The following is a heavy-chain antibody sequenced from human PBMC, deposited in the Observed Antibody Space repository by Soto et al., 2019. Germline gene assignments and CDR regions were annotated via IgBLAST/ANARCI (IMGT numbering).Heavy chain of an antibody. D-gene: IGHD6-6*01. CDR2: ISGSGGSGRG. CDR3: ARESSSPNYYYYGMDV. Sequence: EVQLLESGGGLVQPGGSLRLSCVGSGFSFRKYAMNWVRQAPGKGLEWVSGISGSGGSGRGFYADPVKGRFTISRDNSKNTLYLEMNSLRAEDTAVYYCARESSSPNYYYYGMDVWGQGTTVTVSS. J-gene: IGHJ6*02. V-gene: IGHV3-23*01. CDR1: GFSFRKYA.